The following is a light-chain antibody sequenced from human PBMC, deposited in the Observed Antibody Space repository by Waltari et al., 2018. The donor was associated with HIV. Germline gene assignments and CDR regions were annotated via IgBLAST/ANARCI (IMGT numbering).Light chain of an antibody. CDR2: SAS. J-gene: IGKJ4*01. CDR3: QQYNDWPPLT. Sequence: EIVMTQSPATLSVSPGERATLSCRASQGVSTNLAWYQQKPGQAPGLLIYSASTRATGISSRFSGSGSGTVFTLTISSLQSEDFAVYYCQQYNDWPPLTFGGGTKVEMK. CDR1: QGVSTN. V-gene: IGKV3-15*01.